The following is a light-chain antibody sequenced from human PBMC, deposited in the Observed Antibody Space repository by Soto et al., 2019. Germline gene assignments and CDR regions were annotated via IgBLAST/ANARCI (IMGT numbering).Light chain of an antibody. CDR1: QSLVHSDGNTY. CDR3: MHATHLPWT. J-gene: IGKJ1*01. CDR2: KIS. Sequence: IVMTQTPLSSPVTLGQPASISCRSSQSLVHSDGNTYLSWLQQRPGQPPRLLIYKISMRFSGVPGSFSGSGAGTDFTLKISWVEAEDVGVYFCMHATHLPWTFGQATKVEIK. V-gene: IGKV2-24*01.